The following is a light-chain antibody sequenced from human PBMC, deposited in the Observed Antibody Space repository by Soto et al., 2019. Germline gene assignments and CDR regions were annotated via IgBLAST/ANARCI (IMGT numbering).Light chain of an antibody. CDR2: GAS. Sequence: EIVMTQSPATLSVSPGERATLSCRASQSVSSNLAWYQQKPGQAHRLLLYGASTRATGIPARFSGSGSGTEFTLTISSLQSEDFAVYYCQQYNNWTMYTFGQGTKLESK. CDR1: QSVSSN. J-gene: IGKJ2*01. V-gene: IGKV3-15*01. CDR3: QQYNNWTMYT.